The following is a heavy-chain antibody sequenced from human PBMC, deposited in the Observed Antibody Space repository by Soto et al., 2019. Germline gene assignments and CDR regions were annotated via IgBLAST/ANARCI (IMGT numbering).Heavy chain of an antibody. CDR2: IYYSGST. CDR3: ARDSYPLQLFALGYYYYYGMVV. Sequence: SETLSLTCTVSGGSVSSGSYYWSWIRQPPGKGLEWIGYIYYSGSTNYNPSLKSRVTISVDTSKNQFSLKLSSVTAADTAVCYCARDSYPLQLFALGYYYYYGMVVWGQGTTVTVS. V-gene: IGHV4-61*01. J-gene: IGHJ6*02. CDR1: GGSVSSGSYY. D-gene: IGHD6-6*01.